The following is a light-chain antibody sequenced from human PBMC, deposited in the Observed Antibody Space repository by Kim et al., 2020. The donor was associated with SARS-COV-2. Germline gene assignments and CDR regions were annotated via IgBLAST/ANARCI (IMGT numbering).Light chain of an antibody. CDR2: GAS. Sequence: LSPGERATLSCRASQSVSSSYLAWYQQKPGQAPRLLIYGASSRATGIPDRFSGSGSGTDFTLTINRLEPEDFAVYYCQQRNNWPLTFGGGTKLEI. CDR1: QSVSSSY. CDR3: QQRNNWPLT. J-gene: IGKJ4*01. V-gene: IGKV3D-20*02.